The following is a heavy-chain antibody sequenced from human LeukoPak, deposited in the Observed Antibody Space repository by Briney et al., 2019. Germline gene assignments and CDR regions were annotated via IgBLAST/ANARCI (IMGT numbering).Heavy chain of an antibody. D-gene: IGHD4/OR15-4a*01. CDR3: VIGANPGALDI. CDR1: GFTFSSYS. V-gene: IGHV3-21*01. CDR2: ISSSSSYI. Sequence: GGSLRLSCAASGFTFSSYSMNWVRQAPGKGLEWVSSISSSSSYIYYTDSVKGRFTISRDNAKNTLYLQMHSLRAEDTALYYCVIGANPGALDIWGQGTMVTVSS. J-gene: IGHJ3*02.